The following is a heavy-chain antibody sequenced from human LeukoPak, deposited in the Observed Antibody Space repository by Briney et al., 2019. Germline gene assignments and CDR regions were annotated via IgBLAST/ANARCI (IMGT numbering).Heavy chain of an antibody. J-gene: IGHJ4*02. CDR1: GFTFTTYV. CDR2: ISGTGGST. D-gene: IGHD4/OR15-4a*01. Sequence: GGSLRLSCAASGFTFTTYVMSWVRQAPGKGLEWVSTISGTGGSTYYADSVKGRFTISRDNSKNTLYLQMNSLRAEDTAVYYCAQLTSHRGQGTLVTVSS. CDR3: AQLTSH. V-gene: IGHV3-23*01.